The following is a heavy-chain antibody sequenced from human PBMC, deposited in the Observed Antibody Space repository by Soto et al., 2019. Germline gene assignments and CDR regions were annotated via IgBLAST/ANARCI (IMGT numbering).Heavy chain of an antibody. CDR2: ISSSSTI. J-gene: IGHJ6*02. V-gene: IGHV3-48*01. D-gene: IGHD3-9*01. CDR3: TRGLVDSSPPYTYHGIDV. Sequence: GGSLRLSCAASGFTFSSYSMNWVRQAPGKGLEWVSYISSSSTIYYADSVKGRFTISRDNSKNTLYLQMNSLRAEDTAVYYCTRGLVDSSPPYTYHGIDVWGQGTTVTVSS. CDR1: GFTFSSYS.